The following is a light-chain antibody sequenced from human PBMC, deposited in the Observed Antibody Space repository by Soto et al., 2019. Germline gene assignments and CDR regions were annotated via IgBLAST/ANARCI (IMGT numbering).Light chain of an antibody. Sequence: EIVLTQSPATLSLSPGERATLSCRASQSVSSYLAWYQQKPGQAPRLLIYDASNRATGIPARFSGSGSGTAFTLTISSLEPEDFAVYYCQQRSNWPPGLTFGGGNKVEIK. CDR3: QQRSNWPPGLT. CDR1: QSVSSY. J-gene: IGKJ4*01. CDR2: DAS. V-gene: IGKV3-11*01.